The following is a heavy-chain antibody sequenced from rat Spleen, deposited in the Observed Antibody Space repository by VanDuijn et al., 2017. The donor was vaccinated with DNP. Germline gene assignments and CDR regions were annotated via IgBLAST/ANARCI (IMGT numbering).Heavy chain of an antibody. V-gene: IGHV5-46*01. J-gene: IGHJ3*01. CDR3: TRARTMMVISWFAY. CDR2: INTSGGNT. Sequence: EVQLVESGGDLVQPGRSLKLSCATSGFTFSSFPMAWVRQAPTKGLEWVATINTSGGNTYYRDSVKGRFTISRDNAKGTLYLQVNSLRSEDTATYYCTRARTMMVISWFAYWGQGTLVTVSS. D-gene: IGHD1-12*03. CDR1: GFTFSSFP.